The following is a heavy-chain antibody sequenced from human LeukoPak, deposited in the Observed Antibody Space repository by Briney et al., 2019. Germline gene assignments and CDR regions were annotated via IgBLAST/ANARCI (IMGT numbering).Heavy chain of an antibody. J-gene: IGHJ4*02. Sequence: GGSLRLSCAASGFTSSSYAMHWVRQAPGKGLELVAVISYDGSNKYYADSVKGRFTISRDNSKNTLYLQMNSLRAEDTAVYYCARGGPLPSGLIDYWGQGTLVTVSS. CDR1: GFTSSSYA. D-gene: IGHD6-25*01. CDR3: ARGGPLPSGLIDY. CDR2: ISYDGSNK. V-gene: IGHV3-30*04.